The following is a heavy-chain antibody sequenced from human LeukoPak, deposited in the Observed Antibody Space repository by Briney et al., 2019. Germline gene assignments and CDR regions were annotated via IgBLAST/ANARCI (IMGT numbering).Heavy chain of an antibody. CDR3: ARVGGYSGYDLDY. CDR2: ISSNGGST. Sequence: GGSLRLSCAASGFTFSSYAMHWVRQAPGKGLEYVSAISSNGGSTYYANSVKGRFTISRDNSKNTLYLQMGSLRAEDMAVYYCARVGGYSGYDLDYWGQGTLVTVCS. CDR1: GFTFSSYA. V-gene: IGHV3-64*01. J-gene: IGHJ4*02. D-gene: IGHD5-12*01.